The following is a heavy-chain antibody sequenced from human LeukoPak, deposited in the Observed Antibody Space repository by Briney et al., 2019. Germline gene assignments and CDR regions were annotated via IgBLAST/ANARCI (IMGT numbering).Heavy chain of an antibody. CDR3: ARVYYYDSSGSPNWFGP. V-gene: IGHV1-8*01. Sequence: GASVKVSCKASGYTFTNYDINWVRQATGQGLEWMGWMNPNSGNTGYAQKFQGRVTMTRNTSIGTAYMELSSLRSEDTAVYYCARVYYYDSSGSPNWFGPRGQGTLVAVSS. CDR2: MNPNSGNT. J-gene: IGHJ5*02. D-gene: IGHD3-22*01. CDR1: GYTFTNYD.